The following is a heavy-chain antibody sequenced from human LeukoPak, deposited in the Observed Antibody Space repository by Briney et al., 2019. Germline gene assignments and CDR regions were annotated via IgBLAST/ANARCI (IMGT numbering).Heavy chain of an antibody. CDR1: GXTFSSYG. J-gene: IGHJ3*02. CDR3: AKDLGYCSGGSCYVRNAFDI. Sequence: PGGSLRLSCAASGXTFSSYGMHWVRQAPGKGLEWVAVISYDGSNKYYADSVKGRFTISRDNSKNTLYLQMNSLRAEDTAVYYCAKDLGYCSGGSCYVRNAFDIWGQGTMVTVSS. D-gene: IGHD2-15*01. V-gene: IGHV3-30*18. CDR2: ISYDGSNK.